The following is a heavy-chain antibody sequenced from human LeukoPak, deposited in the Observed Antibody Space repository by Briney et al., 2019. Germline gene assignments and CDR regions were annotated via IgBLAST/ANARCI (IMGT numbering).Heavy chain of an antibody. CDR3: ARGITVAGLFDY. Sequence: PSETLSLTCAVCGGSFSGYYWSWIRQPPGKGLEWIGEINHSGSTNHNPSLKSRVTISVDTSKNQFSLKLSSVTAADTAVYYCARGITVAGLFDYWGQGTLVTVSS. D-gene: IGHD6-19*01. V-gene: IGHV4-34*01. J-gene: IGHJ4*02. CDR1: GGSFSGYY. CDR2: INHSGST.